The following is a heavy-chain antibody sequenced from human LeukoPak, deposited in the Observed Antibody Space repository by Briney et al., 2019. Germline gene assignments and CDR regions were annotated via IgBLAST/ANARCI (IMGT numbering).Heavy chain of an antibody. D-gene: IGHD2-15*01. CDR3: ASLYCSGGSCYSSDY. CDR2: INHSGST. V-gene: IGHV4-34*01. J-gene: IGHJ4*02. CDR1: GGSFSGYY. Sequence: SETLSLTCAVYGGSFSGYYWSWIRQPPGKGLEWIGEINHSGSTNYNPSLKSRVTISVDTSKNQFSLKLSSVTAADTAVYYCASLYCSGGSCYSSDYWGQGTLVTVSS.